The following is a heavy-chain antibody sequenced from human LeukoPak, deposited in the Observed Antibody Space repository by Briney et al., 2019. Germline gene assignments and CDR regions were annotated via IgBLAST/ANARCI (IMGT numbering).Heavy chain of an antibody. CDR1: GFTFSSYG. V-gene: IGHV3-23*01. D-gene: IGHD4-17*01. CDR3: AKDQLRGDYALNYYFDY. CDR2: ISGSGGST. J-gene: IGHJ4*02. Sequence: GGSLRLSCAASGFTFSSYGMSWVRQAPGKGLEWVSAISGSGGSTYYADSVKGRFTISRDNSKNTLYLQMNSLRAEDTAVYYCAKDQLRGDYALNYYFDYWGQGTLVTVSS.